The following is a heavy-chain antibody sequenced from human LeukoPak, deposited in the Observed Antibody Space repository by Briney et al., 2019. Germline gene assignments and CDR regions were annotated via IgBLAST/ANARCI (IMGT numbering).Heavy chain of an antibody. V-gene: IGHV1-8*02. CDR3: ARGRGAAADY. CDR1: GYTFTSYG. J-gene: IGHJ4*02. D-gene: IGHD6-13*01. Sequence: ASVKVSCKASGYTFTSYGISWVRQAPGQGLEWMGWMNPNSGNTGYAQKFQGRVTMTRNTSISTAYMELSSLRSEDTAVYYCARGRGAAADYWGQGTLVTVSS. CDR2: MNPNSGNT.